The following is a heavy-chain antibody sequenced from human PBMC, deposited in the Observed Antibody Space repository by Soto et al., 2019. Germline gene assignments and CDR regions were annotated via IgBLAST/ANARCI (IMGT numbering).Heavy chain of an antibody. V-gene: IGHV4-4*02. CDR2: IYHSGST. CDR3: ARRTMIVVVITSRYYYGMDV. D-gene: IGHD3-22*01. Sequence: QVQLQESGPGLVKPSGTLSLTCAVSGGSISSSNWWSWVRQPPGKGLERIGEIYHSGSTNYNPSLKRRVTISVDKSKNQFSLKLSSVTAADTAVYYCARRTMIVVVITSRYYYGMDVWGQGTTVTVSS. CDR1: GGSISSSNW. J-gene: IGHJ6*02.